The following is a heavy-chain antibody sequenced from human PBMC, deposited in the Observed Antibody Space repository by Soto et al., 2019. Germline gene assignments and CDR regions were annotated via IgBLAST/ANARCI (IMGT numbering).Heavy chain of an antibody. CDR2: IYYTGST. CDR3: ARGPVVTPFVDY. CDR1: GGSISNGNYY. J-gene: IGHJ4*02. Sequence: LSLTCTVSGGSISNGNYYWTWIRQLPGKGLEWIGNIYYTGSTSYNPSLKSRVTISIDTSKNQFSLKLSSVTAADTAIYYCARGPVVTPFVDYWGQGTLVTVSS. D-gene: IGHD2-21*02. V-gene: IGHV4-31*03.